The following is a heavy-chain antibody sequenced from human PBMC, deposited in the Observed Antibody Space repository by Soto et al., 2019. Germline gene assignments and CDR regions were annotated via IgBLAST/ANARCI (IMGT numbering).Heavy chain of an antibody. CDR3: TRQPDRYCSGGSCYYYFDY. V-gene: IGHV3-73*01. Sequence: GGSLRLSCAASGFTFSGSAMHWVRQASGKGLEWVGRIRSKANSYATAYAASVKGRFTISRDDSKNMAYLQMNSLKTEDTAVYYCTRQPDRYCSGGSCYYYFDYWGQGTLVTVSS. CDR2: IRSKANSYAT. D-gene: IGHD2-15*01. J-gene: IGHJ4*02. CDR1: GFTFSGSA.